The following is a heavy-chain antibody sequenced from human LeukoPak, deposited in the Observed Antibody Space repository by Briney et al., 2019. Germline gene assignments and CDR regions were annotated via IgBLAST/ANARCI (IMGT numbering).Heavy chain of an antibody. V-gene: IGHV5-51*01. CDR1: GYSFTSYW. D-gene: IGHD3-22*01. Sequence: GESLKISCKGSGYSFTSYWIGWVRQMPGKGLEWMGIIYPGDSDTRYSPSFQGQVTISADKSISTAYLQWSSLKASDTAMYYCARRGTYYYDSSGRGLDYWGQGTLVTVSS. CDR3: ARRGTYYYDSSGRGLDY. J-gene: IGHJ4*02. CDR2: IYPGDSDT.